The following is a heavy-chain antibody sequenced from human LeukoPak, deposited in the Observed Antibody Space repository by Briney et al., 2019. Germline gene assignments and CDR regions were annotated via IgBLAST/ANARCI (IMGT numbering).Heavy chain of an antibody. V-gene: IGHV1-8*01. CDR2: MNPNSGNT. CDR3: ASPGRNYYDSSGPLDY. Sequence: ASVKVACKASGDTFTSYDINWVRQATGQGLEWMGWMNPNSGNTGYAQKFQGRVTITADKSTSTAYMELSSLRSEDTAVYYCASPGRNYYDSSGPLDYWGQGTLVTVSS. D-gene: IGHD3-22*01. CDR1: GDTFTSYD. J-gene: IGHJ4*02.